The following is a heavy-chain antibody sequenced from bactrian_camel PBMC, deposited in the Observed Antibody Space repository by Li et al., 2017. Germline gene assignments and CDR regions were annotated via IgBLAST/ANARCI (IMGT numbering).Heavy chain of an antibody. Sequence: HVQLVESGGGSVQAGGSLRLSCVGSGYIDSDYLMGWFRQAPGKQREGVAAIDRDGTTVYKDSVKGRFTISKDNAKDTLYLQMDSLKPEDTAMYFCVAYSFSTGGNACTGPSLRYSDYLATGQGTQVTVS. J-gene: IGHJ4*01. V-gene: IGHV3S53*01. CDR2: IDRDGTT. CDR1: GYIDSDYL. D-gene: IGHD4*01.